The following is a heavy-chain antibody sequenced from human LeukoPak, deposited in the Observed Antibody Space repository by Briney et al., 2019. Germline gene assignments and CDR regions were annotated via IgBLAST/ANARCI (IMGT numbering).Heavy chain of an antibody. Sequence: ASVKVSCKASGYTFTGYYMHWVRQAPGQGLEWMGWINPNSGGTNYAQKFQGRVTMTRDTSISTAYMELSRLRSDDTAVYYCARNPVRGVIIAGYWGQGTLVTVSS. V-gene: IGHV1-2*02. J-gene: IGHJ4*02. CDR1: GYTFTGYY. D-gene: IGHD3-10*01. CDR2: INPNSGGT. CDR3: ARNPVRGVIIAGY.